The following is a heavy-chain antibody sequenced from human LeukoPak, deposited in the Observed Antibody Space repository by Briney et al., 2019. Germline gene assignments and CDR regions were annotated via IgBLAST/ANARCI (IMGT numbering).Heavy chain of an antibody. CDR3: ARVPKDFWSGFDY. D-gene: IGHD3-3*01. V-gene: IGHV4-30-4*08. J-gene: IGHJ4*02. CDR1: GGSISSDDYY. Sequence: PSQTLSLTCTVSGGSISSDDYYWSWIRQPPGKGLEWIGYIYYSGSTYYNPSLKSRVTISVDTSKNQFSLKLSSVTAADTAVYYCARVPKDFWSGFDYWGQGTLVTVSS. CDR2: IYYSGST.